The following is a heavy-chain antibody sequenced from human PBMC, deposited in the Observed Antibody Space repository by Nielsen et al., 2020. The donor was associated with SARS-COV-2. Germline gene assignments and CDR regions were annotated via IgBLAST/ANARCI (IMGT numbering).Heavy chain of an antibody. Sequence: LRLSCTVSGGSISSGGYYWSWIRQHPGKGLEWIGYIYYSGSTYYNPSLKSRVTISVDTSKNQFSLKLSSVTAADTAVYYCARHEGAITIFGVVIIKYFDLWGRGTLVTVSS. V-gene: IGHV4-31*03. CDR1: GGSISSGGYY. D-gene: IGHD3-3*01. J-gene: IGHJ2*01. CDR3: ARHEGAITIFGVVIIKYFDL. CDR2: IYYSGST.